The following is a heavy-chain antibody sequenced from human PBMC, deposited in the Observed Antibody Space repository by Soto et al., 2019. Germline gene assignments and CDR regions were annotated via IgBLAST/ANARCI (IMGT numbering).Heavy chain of an antibody. D-gene: IGHD6-13*01. V-gene: IGHV2-26*01. CDR1: GFSLSNARMG. J-gene: IGHJ4*02. CDR2: IFSNDEK. Sequence: QVTLKESGPVLVKPTETLTLACTVSGFSLSNARMGVSWIRQPPGKALEWLAHIFSNDEKSYSTSLKSRLTISKDTSKSQVVLTMTNMDPVDTATYYCALEAAGRGGGGYDYWGQGTLVTVSS. CDR3: ALEAAGRGGGGYDY.